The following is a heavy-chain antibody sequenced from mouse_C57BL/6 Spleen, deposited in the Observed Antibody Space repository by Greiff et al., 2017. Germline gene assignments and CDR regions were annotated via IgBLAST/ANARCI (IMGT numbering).Heavy chain of an antibody. CDR3: ARERDYGFDY. Sequence: VQLQQSGPELVKPGASVKISCKASGYAFSSSWMNWVKQRPGKGLEWIGRIYPGDGDTNYNGKFKGKATLTADQSSSTAYMQLSSLTSEDSAVYFCARERDYGFDYWGQGTTLTVSS. D-gene: IGHD2-4*01. CDR1: GYAFSSSW. CDR2: IYPGDGDT. V-gene: IGHV1-82*01. J-gene: IGHJ2*01.